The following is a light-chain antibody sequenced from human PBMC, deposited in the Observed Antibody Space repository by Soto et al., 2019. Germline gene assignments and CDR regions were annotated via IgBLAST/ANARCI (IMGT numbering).Light chain of an antibody. CDR3: QQYANRPRT. CDR2: GAS. Sequence: IVLTHSPCTLSLSPGERVTLSCRASHSVSRTYLAWYQQTPGQAPRLLIYGASSRATGIPSRFSGSGSGTEFTLTISSLKSEDFAVYYCQQYANRPRTFAQRTKADIK. J-gene: IGKJ1*01. CDR1: HSVSRTY. V-gene: IGKV3-15*01.